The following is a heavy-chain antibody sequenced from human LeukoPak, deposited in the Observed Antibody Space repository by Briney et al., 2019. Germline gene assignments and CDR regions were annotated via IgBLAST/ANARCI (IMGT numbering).Heavy chain of an antibody. CDR2: INSDGSST. Sequence: GGSLRLSCAASGFTFSSYWMHWVRQAPGKGLVWVSRINSDGSSTSYADSVKGRFTISRDNAKNTLYLQMNSLRAEDTAVYYCARGVAAAVYPSEGFDYWGQGTLVTVSS. CDR3: ARGVAAAVYPSEGFDY. V-gene: IGHV3-74*01. D-gene: IGHD6-13*01. CDR1: GFTFSSYW. J-gene: IGHJ4*02.